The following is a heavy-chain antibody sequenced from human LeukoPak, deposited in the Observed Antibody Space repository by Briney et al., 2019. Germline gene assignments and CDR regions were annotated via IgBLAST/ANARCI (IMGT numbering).Heavy chain of an antibody. J-gene: IGHJ4*02. CDR1: GFTFTSSA. CDR2: IVVGSGNT. Sequence: SVKVSCKASGFTFTSSAVQWVRQARGQRLEWIGWIVVGSGNTNYAQKFQERVTITRDMSTSTAYMELSSLRSEDTAVYYCAAGVTGDIVVVPAAGPYLLWGQGTLVTVSS. CDR3: AAGVTGDIVVVPAAGPYLL. V-gene: IGHV1-58*01. D-gene: IGHD2-2*01.